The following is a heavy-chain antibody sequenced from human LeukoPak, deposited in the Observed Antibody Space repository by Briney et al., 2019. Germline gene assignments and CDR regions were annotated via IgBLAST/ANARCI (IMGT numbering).Heavy chain of an antibody. V-gene: IGHV3-7*01. Sequence: GGSLRLSCAASGFTFSRYWMSWVPQAPGKGLEWVANIEKDGSEKFYVDSVQGRFTISRDNSKNSMYLQMNSLRVEDTALYYCARDQGAAGDSWGQGTLVTVSS. J-gene: IGHJ4*02. CDR2: IEKDGSEK. D-gene: IGHD6-13*01. CDR1: GFTFSRYW. CDR3: ARDQGAAGDS.